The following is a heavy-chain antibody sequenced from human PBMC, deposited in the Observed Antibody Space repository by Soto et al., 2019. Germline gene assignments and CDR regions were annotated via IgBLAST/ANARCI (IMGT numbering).Heavy chain of an antibody. J-gene: IGHJ6*02. V-gene: IGHV4-61*01. D-gene: IGHD2-2*01. CDR3: ARAPSYCISTSCYGYYYGMDV. CDR2: IYYSGST. CDR1: GGSVSPGSYY. Sequence: SETLSVTCTLSGGSVSPGSYYWRWIRQTPGKELEWIGYIYYSGSTNYNPSLKSRVTISVDTSKNQFSLKLSSVTAADTAVYYCARAPSYCISTSCYGYYYGMDVWGQGTTVT.